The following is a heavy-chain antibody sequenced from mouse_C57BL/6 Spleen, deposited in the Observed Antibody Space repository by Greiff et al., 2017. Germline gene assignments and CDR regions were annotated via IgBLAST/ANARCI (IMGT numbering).Heavy chain of an antibody. CDR1: GFTFSSYG. J-gene: IGHJ4*01. CDR2: ISSGGSYT. V-gene: IGHV5-6*01. D-gene: IGHD1-1*02. CDR3: ARDNYGQSLYAMDY. Sequence: EVKLMESGGDLVKPGGSLKLSCAASGFTFSSYGMSWVRQTPDKRLEWVATISSGGSYTYYPDSVKGRFTISRDNTKNTLYLQMSSLKSEDTAMYYCARDNYGQSLYAMDYWGQGTSVTVSS.